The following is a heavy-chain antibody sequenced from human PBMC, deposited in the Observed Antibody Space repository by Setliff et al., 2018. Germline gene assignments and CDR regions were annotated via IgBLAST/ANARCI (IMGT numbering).Heavy chain of an antibody. J-gene: IGHJ6*03. CDR3: ARSAIRGTTKKYYYYMDV. V-gene: IGHV1-46*02. Sequence: ASVKVSCKASGGTFNTYGITWVRQAPGQGLEWMGVINCTGGSATYAQKFQGRVTMTRDTSTNTAYMELRSLTSEDTAVYYCARSAIRGTTKKYYYYMDVWGKGTTVTVSS. D-gene: IGHD1-7*01. CDR2: INCTGGSA. CDR1: GGTFNTYG.